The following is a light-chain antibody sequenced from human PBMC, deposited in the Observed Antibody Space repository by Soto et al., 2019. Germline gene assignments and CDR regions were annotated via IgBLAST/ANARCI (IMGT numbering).Light chain of an antibody. V-gene: IGKV3-11*01. J-gene: IGKJ1*01. Sequence: IVLTQSPATLSLSPGERATLSCRASQNINSYLAWYQQKPGQAPRLLIYDASDRATGIPARFSGSGSGTDFTLTISSLEPEDFAVYYCQRRSNWPPAWTFGQGTKVEVK. CDR2: DAS. CDR3: QRRSNWPPAWT. CDR1: QNINSY.